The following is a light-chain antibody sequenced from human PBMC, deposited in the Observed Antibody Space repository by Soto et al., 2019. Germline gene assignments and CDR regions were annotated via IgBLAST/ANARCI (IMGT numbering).Light chain of an antibody. CDR3: QQYGSSPRA. CDR1: QSVSSN. V-gene: IGKV3-20*01. Sequence: EIVMTQSPATLSVSPGERATLSFRASQSVSSNLAWYQQKPGQAPRLLVYGASSRATGISDRFSGSGSGTDFTLTISRLEPEDFAVYYCQQYGSSPRAFGQGTKVDI. J-gene: IGKJ1*01. CDR2: GAS.